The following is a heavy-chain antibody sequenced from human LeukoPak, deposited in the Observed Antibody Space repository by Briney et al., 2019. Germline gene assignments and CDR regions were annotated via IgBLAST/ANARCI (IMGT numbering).Heavy chain of an antibody. CDR2: IYYSGSN. CDR3: ARGVTVAFDY. J-gene: IGHJ4*02. CDR1: GGSISSGGYY. D-gene: IGHD4-23*01. Sequence: PSQTLSLTCTVSGGSISSGGYYWSWIRQHPGKGLEWIGYIYYSGSNYYNPSLKSRVTISVDTSKNQFSLKLSSVTAADTAVYYCARGVTVAFDYWGQGTLVTVSS. V-gene: IGHV4-31*03.